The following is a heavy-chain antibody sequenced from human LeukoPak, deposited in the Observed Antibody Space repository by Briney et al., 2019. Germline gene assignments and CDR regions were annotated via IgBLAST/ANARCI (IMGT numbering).Heavy chain of an antibody. D-gene: IGHD3-10*01. Sequence: PGGSLRLSCAASGFTFSSYSMNWVRQAPGKGLEWVSSISSSSSYIYYADSVKGRFTITRDNAKNSLYLPMNSLRAEDTAVYYCARDGHVGELGFDPWGQGTLVTVSS. CDR3: ARDGHVGELGFDP. J-gene: IGHJ5*02. CDR1: GFTFSSYS. CDR2: ISSSSSYI. V-gene: IGHV3-21*01.